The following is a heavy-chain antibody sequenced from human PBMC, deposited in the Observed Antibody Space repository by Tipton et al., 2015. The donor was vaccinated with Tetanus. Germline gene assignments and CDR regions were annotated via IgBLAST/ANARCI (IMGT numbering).Heavy chain of an antibody. D-gene: IGHD1-26*01. V-gene: IGHV4-4*07. CDR3: ARDFRERSGTYYSYYYTMDV. CDR1: GGSPNTFY. J-gene: IGHJ6*02. Sequence: TLSLTCTVSGGSPNTFYWNWIRQPAGKGLEWIGRVYSSGSTNYNPSLKSRVTMSIDAPKNQISLGLTSVTAADTAVYYCARDFRERSGTYYSYYYTMDVWGQGTTVTVSS. CDR2: VYSSGST.